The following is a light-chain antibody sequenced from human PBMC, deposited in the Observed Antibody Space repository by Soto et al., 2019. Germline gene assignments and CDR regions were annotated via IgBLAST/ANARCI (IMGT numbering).Light chain of an antibody. Sequence: SYELTQPPSVSVAPGRTATITCGGNNIGSKSVHWYQQRPGQAPVLVVYDDGDRPSGIPERFAGSNSGNTATLTISRVEDGDEAEYYCQVWESSIGNYVYGRGTKLTVL. CDR1: NIGSKS. J-gene: IGLJ6*01. CDR2: DDG. V-gene: IGLV3-21*03. CDR3: QVWESSIGNYV.